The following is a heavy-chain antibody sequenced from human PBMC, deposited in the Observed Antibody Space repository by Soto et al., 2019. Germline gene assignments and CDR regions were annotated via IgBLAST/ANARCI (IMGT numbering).Heavy chain of an antibody. J-gene: IGHJ3*02. CDR2: ISAYDGKK. CDR3: ARGVVTSGGVAFDI. Sequence: ASANCYVNASGYTFTSDVISWVRQAPGQVLDWIGWISAYDGKKNYAQKLQGRVTMKTDTSTSTSYMELRSLRSDDTAVYYCARGVVTSGGVAFDIWGQGTMVTDSS. D-gene: IGHD2-21*02. V-gene: IGHV1-18*01. CDR1: GYTFTSDV.